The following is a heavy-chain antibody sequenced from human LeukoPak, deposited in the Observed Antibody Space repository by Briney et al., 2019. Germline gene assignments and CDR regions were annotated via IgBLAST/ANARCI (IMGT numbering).Heavy chain of an antibody. J-gene: IGHJ4*02. Sequence: SETLSLTXTVSGGSISSYYWSWIWQPPGKGLEWIGYIYYSGSTNYNPSLKSRVTISVDTSKNQFSLKLSSVTAADTAVYYCARIAAAGTYFDYWGQGTLVTVSS. D-gene: IGHD6-13*01. CDR3: ARIAAAGTYFDY. CDR1: GGSISSYY. CDR2: IYYSGST. V-gene: IGHV4-59*01.